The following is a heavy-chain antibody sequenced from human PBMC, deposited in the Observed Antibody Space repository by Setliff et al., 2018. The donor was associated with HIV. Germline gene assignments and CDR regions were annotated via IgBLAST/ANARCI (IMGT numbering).Heavy chain of an antibody. D-gene: IGHD3-10*01. CDR3: AKDWGKYYYLSGRHYNPFDH. Sequence: GGSLRLSCAASGFTFSSYGMHWVRQAPGKGLEWVAFIHYDETSEDYADSVRGRFTISRDNSNNTLHLHMNSLKPEDTAVYYCAKDWGKYYYLSGRHYNPFDHWGQGTLVTVSS. V-gene: IGHV3-30*02. J-gene: IGHJ4*02. CDR1: GFTFSSYG. CDR2: IHYDETSE.